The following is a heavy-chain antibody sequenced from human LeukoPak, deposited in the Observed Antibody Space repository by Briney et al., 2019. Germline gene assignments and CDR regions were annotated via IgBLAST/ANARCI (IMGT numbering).Heavy chain of an antibody. J-gene: IGHJ3*02. D-gene: IGHD2-21*01. Sequence: SETLSLTCAVSGCSISSGHYWGWKWQPPGQGLGWIGSIYHSGTTSRNPSLTSRVTISVDTSRNQFSLKLSSVTAADTATYYCARISGADCDRGSCLNAFDIWGQGTMVTVSS. V-gene: IGHV4-38-2*01. CDR3: ARISGADCDRGSCLNAFDI. CDR2: IYHSGTT. CDR1: GCSISSGHY.